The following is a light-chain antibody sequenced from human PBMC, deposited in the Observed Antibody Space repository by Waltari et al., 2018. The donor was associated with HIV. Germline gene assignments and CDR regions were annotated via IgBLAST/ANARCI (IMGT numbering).Light chain of an antibody. CDR1: TSNIGRST. Sequence: QSVLTQPPSVSGSPGQRVTISCSGGTSNIGRSTVNWYQQVPGTAPKLLIYSPHQRPPGVPGRFSGAKSGTSASLAISGLQSEDEAEYYCAAWDVSLQGYVFGTGSKVTVL. CDR2: SPH. V-gene: IGLV1-44*01. CDR3: AAWDVSLQGYV. J-gene: IGLJ1*01.